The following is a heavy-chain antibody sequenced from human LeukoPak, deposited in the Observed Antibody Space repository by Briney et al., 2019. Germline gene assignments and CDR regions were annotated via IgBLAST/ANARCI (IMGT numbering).Heavy chain of an antibody. CDR3: ARGALRWFDL. CDR2: IRSKTDGGTT. CDR1: GFTFSNAW. J-gene: IGHJ5*02. Sequence: KPGGSLRLSCAASGFTFSNAWMNWVRQAPGKGLEWVGRIRSKTDGGTTDYAAPVEGRFSISRDDSKNTLSLQMNSLKADDTGVYYCARGALRWFDLWGQGTLVTVSS. V-gene: IGHV3-15*01.